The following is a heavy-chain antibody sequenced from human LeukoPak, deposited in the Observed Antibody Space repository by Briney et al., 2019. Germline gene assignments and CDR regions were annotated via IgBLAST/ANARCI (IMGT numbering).Heavy chain of an antibody. CDR2: IKQDGSEK. CDR3: ARDGKSPNDY. J-gene: IGHJ4*02. D-gene: IGHD1-1*01. Sequence: GGSLRLSCAASGFTFSSHWMSWVRQAPGKGLEWVANIKQDGSEKYYVDSVKGRFTISRDNAKNSLYLQMNSLRAEDTAVYYCARDGKSPNDYWGQGTLVTVSS. V-gene: IGHV3-7*01. CDR1: GFTFSSHW.